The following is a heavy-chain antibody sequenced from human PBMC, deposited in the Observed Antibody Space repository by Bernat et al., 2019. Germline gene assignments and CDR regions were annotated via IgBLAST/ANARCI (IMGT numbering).Heavy chain of an antibody. CDR3: AKAESPEAPRFWSGYSSGYYSYCYMDG. J-gene: IGHJ6*03. V-gene: IGHV3-30*18. D-gene: IGHD3-3*01. Sequence: QVQLVESGGGVVQPGRSLRLSCAASGFTFSSYGMHWVRQAPGKGLEWVAVISYDGSNKYYADSVKGRFTISRDNSKNTLYLQMNSLRAEDTAVYYCAKAESPEAPRFWSGYSSGYYSYCYMDGWGRVNTVTDSS. CDR1: GFTFSSYG. CDR2: ISYDGSNK.